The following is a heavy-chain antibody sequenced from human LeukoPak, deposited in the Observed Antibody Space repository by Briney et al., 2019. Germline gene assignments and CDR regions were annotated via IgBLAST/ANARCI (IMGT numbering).Heavy chain of an antibody. V-gene: IGHV4-59*01. J-gene: IGHJ4*02. Sequence: SETLSLTCTVSGGSISSYYWSWIRQPPGKGLEWIGYIYYSGSTNYNPSLKSRVTISVDTSKTQFSLKLSSVTAADTAVYYCARLVPDYYDSSGYRRFDYWGQGTLVTVSS. D-gene: IGHD3-22*01. CDR3: ARLVPDYYDSSGYRRFDY. CDR1: GGSISSYY. CDR2: IYYSGST.